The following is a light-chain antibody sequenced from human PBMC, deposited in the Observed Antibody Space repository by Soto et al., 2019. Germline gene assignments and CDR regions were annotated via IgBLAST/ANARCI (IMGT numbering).Light chain of an antibody. V-gene: IGKV1-39*01. J-gene: IGKJ2*01. CDR3: QQSYSPPRT. CDR1: QSVRTH. Sequence: DIQMTQSPSSLSASIGDRVTITCRASQSVRTHLNWYHQKPGKAPELLIYAASSLQAGVPSRFSGSRSGTDFTLTISSLHPEDFGDYYCQQSYSPPRTFGQGTNLEIK. CDR2: AAS.